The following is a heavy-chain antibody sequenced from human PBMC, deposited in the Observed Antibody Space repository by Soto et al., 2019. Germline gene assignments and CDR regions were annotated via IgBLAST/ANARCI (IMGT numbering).Heavy chain of an antibody. CDR3: ARAGIAVAGNNQGGWFDP. V-gene: IGHV5-10-1*01. Sequence: PGESLKISCKGSGYSFTIYWISWVRQMPGKGLEWMGRIDPSDSYTNYSPSFQGHVTISADKSISTAYLQWSSLKASDTAMYYCARAGIAVAGNNQGGWFDPWGQGTLVTVSS. CDR2: IDPSDSYT. J-gene: IGHJ5*02. CDR1: GYSFTIYW. D-gene: IGHD6-19*01.